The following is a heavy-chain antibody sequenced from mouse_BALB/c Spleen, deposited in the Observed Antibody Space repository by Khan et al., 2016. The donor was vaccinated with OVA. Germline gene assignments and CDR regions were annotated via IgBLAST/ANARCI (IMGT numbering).Heavy chain of an antibody. CDR1: GYSITSGYA. V-gene: IGHV3-2*02. Sequence: EVQLQELGPGLVKPSQSLSLTFTVTGYSITSGYAWNWIRQFPGNKLEWMGYISYSGGTSYNPSLKSRISITRDTSKNQFFLQLNSVTTEDTATYYCARGNYYGYYFDYWGQGTPLTVSS. D-gene: IGHD1-1*01. CDR3: ARGNYYGYYFDY. CDR2: ISYSGGT. J-gene: IGHJ2*01.